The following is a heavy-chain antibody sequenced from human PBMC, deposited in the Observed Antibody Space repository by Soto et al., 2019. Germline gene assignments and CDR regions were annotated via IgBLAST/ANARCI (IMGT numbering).Heavy chain of an antibody. CDR3: TRATLYYDFWSGYLGPEYYYYGMDV. V-gene: IGHV3-15*01. CDR2: IQSNTDGGAT. CDR1: AFTVSIAW. D-gene: IGHD3-3*01. J-gene: IGHJ6*02. Sequence: GGCLGLPCAASAFTVSIAWVSWVRQAPGKGLRWVGRIQSNTDGGATDYAAPVKGRFTISGDDSKNTLYLQMNSLKTEDTAVYYCTRATLYYDFWSGYLGPEYYYYGMDVWGQRTTVTVAS.